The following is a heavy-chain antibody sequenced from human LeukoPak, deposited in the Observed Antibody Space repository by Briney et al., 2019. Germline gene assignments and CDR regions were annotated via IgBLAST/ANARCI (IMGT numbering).Heavy chain of an antibody. CDR1: GFTFGDYA. Sequence: GGSLRLSCTASGFTFGDYAMSWVRQAPGKGLEWVGFIRSKAYGGTTEYAASVKGRFTISRDDSKSIAYLQMNSLKTEDTAVYYCTREGLYYDILTGYDYYYYYMDVWGKGTTVTISS. V-gene: IGHV3-49*04. CDR2: IRSKAYGGTT. D-gene: IGHD3-9*01. CDR3: TREGLYYDILTGYDYYYYYMDV. J-gene: IGHJ6*03.